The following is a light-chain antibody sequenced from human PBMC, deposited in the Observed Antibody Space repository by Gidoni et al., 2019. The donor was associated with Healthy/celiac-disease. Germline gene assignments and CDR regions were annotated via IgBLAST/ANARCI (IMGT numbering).Light chain of an antibody. CDR3: QQRSNWPPIT. J-gene: IGKJ5*01. Sequence: EIVLPQSPATLSLSPGERATLSRWASQSVSSYLAWYHQNPGQAPRLLIYDASNRATGIPARFSGSGSGTDFTLTISSLEPEDFAVSYCQQRSNWPPITFGQGTRLEIK. V-gene: IGKV3-11*01. CDR1: QSVSSY. CDR2: DAS.